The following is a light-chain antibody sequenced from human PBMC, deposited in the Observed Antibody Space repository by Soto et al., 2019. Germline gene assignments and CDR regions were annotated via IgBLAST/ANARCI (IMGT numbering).Light chain of an antibody. CDR1: SSNIGGTNY. CDR3: ASWDDRLRAVI. J-gene: IGLJ2*01. Sequence: QSALTQPPSASGTPGQKVFISCSGSSSNIGGTNYAYWYQQLPGAAPKLLMHSNNLRPSGVPERISGSKFGTAASLAISGLRSEDEAVYYCASWDDRLRAVIFGGGTKVTV. V-gene: IGLV1-47*02. CDR2: SNN.